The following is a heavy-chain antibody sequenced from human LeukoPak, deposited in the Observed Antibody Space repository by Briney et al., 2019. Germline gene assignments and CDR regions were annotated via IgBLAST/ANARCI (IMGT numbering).Heavy chain of an antibody. V-gene: IGHV3-7*04. J-gene: IGHJ5*02. CDR3: ARGMTVAANWFDP. Sequence: PGGSLRLSCAASGFTFSSHWMNWVRQAPGKGLEWVANINQDGGVQYYVDSVKGRFTISRDNAENSPYLQMNSLRAEDTAVYYCARGMTVAANWFDPWGQGTLVTVSS. CDR2: INQDGGVQ. D-gene: IGHD6-19*01. CDR1: GFTFSSHW.